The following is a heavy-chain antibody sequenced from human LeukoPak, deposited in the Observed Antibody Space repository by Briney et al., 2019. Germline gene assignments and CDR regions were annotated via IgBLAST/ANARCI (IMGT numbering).Heavy chain of an antibody. J-gene: IGHJ4*02. CDR2: MSGDATST. D-gene: IGHD6-13*01. CDR3: AKRTSGSSWYSSDS. V-gene: IGHV3-23*01. Sequence: GGSLRLSCAASGFAFSSFAMNWVRQAPGKGLEWVSTMSGDATSTYYADSVKGRFTISRDNSKTTLFLQMNSLRAEDTAVYYCAKRTSGSSWYSSDSWGQGTLVTVSS. CDR1: GFAFSSFA.